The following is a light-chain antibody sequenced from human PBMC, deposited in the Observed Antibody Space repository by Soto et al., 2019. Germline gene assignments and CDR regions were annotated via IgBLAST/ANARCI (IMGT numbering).Light chain of an antibody. CDR1: QGISNW. CDR2: DAS. CDR3: QQANTVPPWT. V-gene: IGKV1-12*01. J-gene: IGKJ1*01. Sequence: DIQMTQSPSSVSASVGDRVTITCRASQGISNWLAWYQQKPGKAPKILIYDASSLQSRVPSRCSGSRCATDLTPTISSRLDEDSATYYCQQANTVPPWTFGQGTKVEIK.